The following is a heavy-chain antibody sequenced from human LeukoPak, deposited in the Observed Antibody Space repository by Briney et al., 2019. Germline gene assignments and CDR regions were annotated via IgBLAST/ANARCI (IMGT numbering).Heavy chain of an antibody. CDR3: ASSPPYDILTGYYPGYFDY. CDR1: GSTFSSYA. CDR2: IIPIFGTA. Sequence: ASVKVSCKASGSTFSSYAISWVRQAPGQGLEWMGGIIPIFGTANYAQKFQGRVTITADESTSTAYMELSSLRSEDTAVYYCASSPPYDILTGYYPGYFDYWGQGTLVTVSS. D-gene: IGHD3-9*01. J-gene: IGHJ4*02. V-gene: IGHV1-69*13.